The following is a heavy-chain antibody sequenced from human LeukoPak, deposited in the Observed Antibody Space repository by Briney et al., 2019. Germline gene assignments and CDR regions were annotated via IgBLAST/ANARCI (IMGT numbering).Heavy chain of an antibody. CDR2: IIPILGIA. V-gene: IGHV1-69*04. CDR3: ARDGVGYCSGGSCYYFDY. CDR1: GGTFSSYA. Sequence: SVKVSCKASGGTFSSYAISWVRQAPGQGLEWMGRIIPILGIANYAQKFQGRVTITADKSTSTAYMELSSLRSEDTAVYYCARDGVGYCSGGSCYYFDYWGQGSLLTVCS. J-gene: IGHJ4*02. D-gene: IGHD2-15*01.